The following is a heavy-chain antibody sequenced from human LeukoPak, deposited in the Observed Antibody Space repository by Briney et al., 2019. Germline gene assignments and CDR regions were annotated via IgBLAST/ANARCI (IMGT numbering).Heavy chain of an antibody. D-gene: IGHD3-22*01. Sequence: ASVKVSCTASGYTFTSYGISWVRQAPGQGLEWMGWISAYNGNTNYAQKLQGRVTMTTDTSTSTAYVELRSLRSDDTAVYYCARDRLRYSDNSRAYIDYWGQGTLVTVSS. CDR1: GYTFTSYG. CDR3: ARDRLRYSDNSRAYIDY. J-gene: IGHJ4*02. CDR2: ISAYNGNT. V-gene: IGHV1-18*01.